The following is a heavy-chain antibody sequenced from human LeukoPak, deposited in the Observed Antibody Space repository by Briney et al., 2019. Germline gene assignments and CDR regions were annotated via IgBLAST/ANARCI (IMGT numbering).Heavy chain of an antibody. J-gene: IGHJ6*03. CDR3: ARVGTPMVTIVAPYYMDV. D-gene: IGHD5-18*01. Sequence: GASVKVSCKASGYTFTSYGISWVRQAPGQGLEWMGWISAYNGNTNYAQKLQGRVTMTTDTSTSTAYMELRSLRSDDTAVYYCARVGTPMVTIVAPYYMDVWGKGTTVTVSS. CDR1: GYTFTSYG. V-gene: IGHV1-18*01. CDR2: ISAYNGNT.